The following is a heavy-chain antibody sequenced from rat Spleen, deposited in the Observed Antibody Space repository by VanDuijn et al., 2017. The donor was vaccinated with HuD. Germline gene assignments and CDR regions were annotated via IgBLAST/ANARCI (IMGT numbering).Heavy chain of an antibody. CDR2: ISYSGST. V-gene: IGHV3-1*01. Sequence: EVQLQESGPGLVKPSQSLSLTCSVTGYSITSNYWGWIRKFPGNKMEWMGYISYSGSTSYNPSLKSRISITRDTSKNQFFLQLNSVTTEDTATYYCAGYNNLPRYFDYWGQGVMVTVSS. D-gene: IGHD1-10*01. J-gene: IGHJ2*01. CDR3: AGYNNLPRYFDY. CDR1: GYSITSNY.